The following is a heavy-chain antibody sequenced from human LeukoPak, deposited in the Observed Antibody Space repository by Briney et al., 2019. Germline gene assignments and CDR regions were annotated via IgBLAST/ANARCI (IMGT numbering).Heavy chain of an antibody. CDR1: GYTFTSYD. CDR3: ARGLGMATIYYYYYYGMDV. D-gene: IGHD5-24*01. V-gene: IGHV1-8*01. Sequence: ASVKVSCKASGYTFTSYDINWVRQATGQGVEWMGWMSPNSGNTGYAQKFQGRVTMTRNTSISTAYMELSSLRSEDTAVYYCARGLGMATIYYYYYYGMDVWGQGTTVTVSS. J-gene: IGHJ6*02. CDR2: MSPNSGNT.